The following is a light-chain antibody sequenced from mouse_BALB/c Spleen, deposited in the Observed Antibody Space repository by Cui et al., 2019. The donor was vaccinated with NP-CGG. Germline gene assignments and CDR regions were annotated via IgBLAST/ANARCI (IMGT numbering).Light chain of an antibody. V-gene: IGLV1*01. CDR2: GTN. CDR3: ALWYSNHWV. Sequence: QAVVTQESALTTSPGETVTLTCRSSTGAVTGSNYANWVQEKPDHLFTGLIGGTNNRAPGVPARFSGSLIGDKAALIITGAQTEDEAIYFCALWYSNHWVFGGGTKLTVL. J-gene: IGLJ1*01. CDR1: TGAVTGSNY.